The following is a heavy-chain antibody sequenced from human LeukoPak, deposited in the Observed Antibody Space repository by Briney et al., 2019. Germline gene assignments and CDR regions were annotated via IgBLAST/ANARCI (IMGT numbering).Heavy chain of an antibody. J-gene: IGHJ4*02. V-gene: IGHV3-23*01. D-gene: IGHD5-18*01. CDR2: ISGSGGST. CDR3: AKEGNEIYTYGLFDS. CDR1: GFTFSSCA. Sequence: GGSLRLSCAASGFTFSSCAMSWVRQARGKGLEWVSSISGSGGSTYSADSVKGLFTISRDNSKNTLYLQMNSLRAGDTAVYYCAKEGNEIYTYGLFDSWGQGTLVTVSS.